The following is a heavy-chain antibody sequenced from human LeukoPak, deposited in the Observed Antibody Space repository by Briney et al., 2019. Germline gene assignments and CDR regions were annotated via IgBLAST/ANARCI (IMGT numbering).Heavy chain of an antibody. Sequence: PGGSLRLSCAVSGLTFSSYVMHWVRQAPGKGLEWVAVISSDGSSKHYADSVKGRFTISRDNSKNTLSLEMNSLRAEDTAVYYCARDPPWDWGQGTLVSVSS. CDR3: ARDPPWD. J-gene: IGHJ4*02. CDR1: GLTFSSYV. D-gene: IGHD3-16*01. V-gene: IGHV3-30-3*01. CDR2: ISSDGSSK.